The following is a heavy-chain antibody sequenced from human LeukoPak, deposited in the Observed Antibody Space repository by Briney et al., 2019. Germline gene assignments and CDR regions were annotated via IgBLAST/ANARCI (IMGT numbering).Heavy chain of an antibody. CDR2: ISGDGTIT. CDR3: AKDTPLFYHYYGIDV. Sequence: GGSLRLSCAASGLNLDAYAMHWVRQAPGKGLEWVSLISGDGTITYYADSVEGRFTISSDNGTNSLFLEMNSLRSEDTALYYCAKDTPLFYHYYGIDVWGQGTTVTVSS. CDR1: GLNLDAYA. J-gene: IGHJ6*02. V-gene: IGHV3-43*02.